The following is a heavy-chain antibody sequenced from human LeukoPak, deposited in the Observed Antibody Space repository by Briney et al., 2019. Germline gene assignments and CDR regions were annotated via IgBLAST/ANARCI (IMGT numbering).Heavy chain of an antibody. V-gene: IGHV3-48*02. J-gene: IGHJ4*02. Sequence: GGSLRLSCAASGFTFSSYTMTWVRQAPGKGLEWVSFISPTGGAIYYADSVKGRFTISRDNAKNSLYLQMNSLRDEDTAVYYCARGSSVLTDWGQGTLVTVSS. CDR3: ARGSSVLTD. D-gene: IGHD2-21*02. CDR2: ISPTGGAI. CDR1: GFTFSSYT.